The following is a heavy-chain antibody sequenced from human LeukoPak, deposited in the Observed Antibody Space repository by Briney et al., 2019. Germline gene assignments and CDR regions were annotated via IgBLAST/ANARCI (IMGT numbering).Heavy chain of an antibody. CDR3: AKTTTGYSSGRFPGWPVDY. D-gene: IGHD6-19*01. CDR1: GFTFSSYA. Sequence: GGSLRLSCAASGFTFSSYAMYWVRQAPGKGLEWVSGIFGSGGSTHYADSVKGWFTISRDNSKNTVYLQMNRLRAEETAVYYCAKTTTGYSSGRFPGWPVDYWGQGTLVTVSS. CDR2: IFGSGGST. V-gene: IGHV3-23*01. J-gene: IGHJ4*02.